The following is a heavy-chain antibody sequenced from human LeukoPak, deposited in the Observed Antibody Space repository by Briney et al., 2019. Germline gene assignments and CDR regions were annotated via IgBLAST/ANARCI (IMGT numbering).Heavy chain of an antibody. V-gene: IGHV3-23*01. J-gene: IGHJ4*02. Sequence: GGSLRLSCAASGFTFSSYAMSWVRQAPGKGLEWVSAISRSGDNTYYADSLKARFTISRDNSKNTLYLQMNSLRDEDTAVYYCATRGTLGGSGSYGLDHWGQGTLVTVSS. CDR1: GFTFSSYA. D-gene: IGHD3-10*01. CDR3: ATRGTLGGSGSYGLDH. CDR2: ISRSGDNT.